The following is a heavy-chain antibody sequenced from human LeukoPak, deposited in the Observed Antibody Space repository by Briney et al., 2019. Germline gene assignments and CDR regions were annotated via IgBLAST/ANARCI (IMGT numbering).Heavy chain of an antibody. CDR2: VSTSGST. D-gene: IGHD6-19*01. V-gene: IGHV4-4*07. CDR1: GDSISRYY. Sequence: SETLSLTCTVSGDSISRYYWSWIRQPAGKGLEWIGRVSTSGSTNYNPSLKSRVTMSVDTSKNQFSLKLSSVTAADTAVYYCARLAVARSYYFDYWGQGTLITVSS. J-gene: IGHJ4*02. CDR3: ARLAVARSYYFDY.